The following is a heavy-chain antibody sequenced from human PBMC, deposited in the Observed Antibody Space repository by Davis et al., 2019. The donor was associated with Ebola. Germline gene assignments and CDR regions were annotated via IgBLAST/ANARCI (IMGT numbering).Heavy chain of an antibody. V-gene: IGHV3-15*01. Sequence: GGSLRLSCVVSGFTFSTISMNWVRQAPGKGLEWVGRIKSKTDGGTRDYAAPVKGRFSISRDDSKNTLYLQMNSLKTEDTAVYYCKDDWATWGQGTLVTVSS. CDR1: GFTFSTIS. CDR2: IKSKTDGGTR. D-gene: IGHD2-21*01. CDR3: KDDWAT. J-gene: IGHJ4*02.